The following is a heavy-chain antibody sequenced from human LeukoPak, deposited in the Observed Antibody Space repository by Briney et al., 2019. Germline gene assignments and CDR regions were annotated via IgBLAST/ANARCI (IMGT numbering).Heavy chain of an antibody. D-gene: IGHD2-2*01. V-gene: IGHV4-59*01. Sequence: SETLSLTCTVSGGSISSYYWSWIRRPPGKGLEWIGYIYYSGSTNYNPSLKSRVTISVDTSKNQFSLKLSSVTAADTAVYYCARDLCSSTSCYGSHWFDPWGQGTLVTVSS. CDR1: GGSISSYY. CDR2: IYYSGST. J-gene: IGHJ5*02. CDR3: ARDLCSSTSCYGSHWFDP.